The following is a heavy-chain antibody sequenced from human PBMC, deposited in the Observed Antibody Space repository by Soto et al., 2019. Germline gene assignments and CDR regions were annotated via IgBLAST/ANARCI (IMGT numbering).Heavy chain of an antibody. CDR3: ASKSGSYALDY. D-gene: IGHD1-26*01. J-gene: IGHJ4*02. V-gene: IGHV4-39*01. CDR2: VYHSGST. Sequence: SETLSLTCTVSGGSISSRNYYWAWIRQPPGKGLEWIGTVYHSGSTSYNPSLRGRVIISVDTSKNQFSLKLSSVTAADTAVYYCASKSGSYALDYWGQGTLVTVSS. CDR1: GGSISSRNYY.